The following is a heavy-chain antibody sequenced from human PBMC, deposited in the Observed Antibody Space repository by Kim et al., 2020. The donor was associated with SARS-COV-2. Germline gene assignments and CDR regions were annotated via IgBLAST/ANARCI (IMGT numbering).Heavy chain of an antibody. CDR3: ARAPTTVDDY. Sequence: STYYADSVKGRFTISRDNSKNTLYLQMNSLRAEDTAVYYCARAPTTVDDYWGQGTLVTVSS. D-gene: IGHD4-17*01. V-gene: IGHV3-53*01. CDR2: ST. J-gene: IGHJ4*02.